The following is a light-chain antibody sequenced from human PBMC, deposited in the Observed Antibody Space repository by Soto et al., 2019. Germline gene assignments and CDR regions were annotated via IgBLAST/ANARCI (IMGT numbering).Light chain of an antibody. J-gene: IGKJ5*01. CDR3: QQYYRWPIT. CDR1: QSVSSK. Sequence: EIVMTQSPATLSVSPGERVTLSCWASQSVSSKLAWYQHKPGQAPRLLVYDASTWATGIPARFSGSGSGTDFTLTINSLQSEDFAVYYCQQYYRWPITFGLGTRLEIK. V-gene: IGKV3-15*01. CDR2: DAS.